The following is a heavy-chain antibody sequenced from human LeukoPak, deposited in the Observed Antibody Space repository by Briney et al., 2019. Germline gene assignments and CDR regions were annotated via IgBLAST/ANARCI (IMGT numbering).Heavy chain of an antibody. Sequence: AGGSLRLSCAASGFTFSSYNMNWVRQAPGKGLEWVSSISPSSDFIYYADSVRGRFTISRDNANKSVLLEMNSLRVEDTAVYYCARDHPPSNGWLWEGLDYWGQGSLVTVSS. CDR3: ARDHPPSNGWLWEGLDY. CDR1: GFTFSSYN. CDR2: ISPSSDFI. V-gene: IGHV3-21*01. D-gene: IGHD3-9*01. J-gene: IGHJ4*02.